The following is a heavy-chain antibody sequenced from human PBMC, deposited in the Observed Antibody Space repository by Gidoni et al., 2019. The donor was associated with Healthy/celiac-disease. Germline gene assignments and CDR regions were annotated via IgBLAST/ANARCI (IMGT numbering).Heavy chain of an antibody. D-gene: IGHD3-22*01. Sequence: EVQLVDSGGGLVQPGGSLRLSCAASGFTFSSDSMNWVRQAPGKGLEWVSYISSSSSTIYYADSVKGRFTISRDNAKNSLYLQMNSLRDEDTAVYYCARMRPTMIDWFDPWGQGTLVTVSS. J-gene: IGHJ5*02. V-gene: IGHV3-48*02. CDR3: ARMRPTMIDWFDP. CDR1: GFTFSSDS. CDR2: ISSSSSTI.